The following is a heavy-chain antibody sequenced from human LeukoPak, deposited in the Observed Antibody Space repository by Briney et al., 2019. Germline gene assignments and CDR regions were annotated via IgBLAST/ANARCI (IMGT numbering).Heavy chain of an antibody. D-gene: IGHD1-26*01. V-gene: IGHV3-30*03. CDR2: ISYDGSNK. CDR1: GFTFSSYG. J-gene: IGHJ6*03. Sequence: GGSLRLSCAASGFTFSSYGMHWARQAPGKGLEWVAVISYDGSNKYYADSVKGRFTISRDNSKNTLYLQMNSLRAEDTAVYYCARNYYGLQPAGYYMDVWGKGTTVTVSS. CDR3: ARNYYGLQPAGYYMDV.